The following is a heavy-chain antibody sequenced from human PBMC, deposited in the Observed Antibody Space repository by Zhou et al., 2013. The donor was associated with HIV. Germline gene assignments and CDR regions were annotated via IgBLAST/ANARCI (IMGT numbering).Heavy chain of an antibody. Sequence: QVQLVQSGAEVRKPGSSVKVSCKASGDTFSSFSFSWVRQAPGQGLEWMGGIIPIFGTANYAQKFQGRVTITTDESTSTAYMELSSLRSEDTAVYYCAREGPDRRFDYWGQGTLVTVSS. CDR2: IIPIFGTA. CDR3: AREGPDRRFDY. J-gene: IGHJ4*02. V-gene: IGHV1-69*05. D-gene: IGHD3-10*01. CDR1: GDTFSSFS.